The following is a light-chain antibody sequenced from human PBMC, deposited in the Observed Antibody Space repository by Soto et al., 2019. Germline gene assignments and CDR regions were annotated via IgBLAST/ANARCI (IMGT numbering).Light chain of an antibody. V-gene: IGKV3-20*01. J-gene: IGKJ5*01. CDR3: QQYGTSPPT. CDR2: GAS. Sequence: EIVMTQSPATLSVSPGERATLSCRASQSVTSNYLAWYQQKPGQAPRLLIYGASSRATGIPDRFSGSGSGTDFTLTISRLEPEDFAVYYCQQYGTSPPTFGQGTRLEIK. CDR1: QSVTSNY.